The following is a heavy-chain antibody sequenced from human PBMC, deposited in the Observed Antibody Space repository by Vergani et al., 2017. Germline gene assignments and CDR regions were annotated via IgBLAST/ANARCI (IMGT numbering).Heavy chain of an antibody. J-gene: IGHJ4*02. CDR3: ASITYYYDSSGYYYDY. CDR2: ISSSSSYI. D-gene: IGHD3-22*01. Sequence: EVQLVESGGGLVKPGGSLRLSCAASGFTFSSYSMNWVRQAPGKGLEWVSSISSSSSYIYYADSVKGRFTISRDNAKNSLYLQMNSLRAEDTAVYYCASITYYYDSSGYYYDYWGQGTLVTVSS. V-gene: IGHV3-21*01. CDR1: GFTFSSYS.